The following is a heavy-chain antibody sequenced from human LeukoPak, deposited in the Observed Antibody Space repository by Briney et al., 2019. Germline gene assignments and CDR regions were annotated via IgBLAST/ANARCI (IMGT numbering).Heavy chain of an antibody. CDR2: ISYDGSNK. V-gene: IGHV3-30-3*01. CDR1: GFTFSSYA. CDR3: AKDLYSWGHDAFAI. Sequence: GGSLRLSCAASGFTFSSYAMHWVRQAPGKGLEWVAVISYDGSNKYYADSVKGRFTISRDNSKNTVYLQMNSLRAEDTAVYYCAKDLYSWGHDAFAIWGQGTMVTVSS. D-gene: IGHD5-18*01. J-gene: IGHJ3*02.